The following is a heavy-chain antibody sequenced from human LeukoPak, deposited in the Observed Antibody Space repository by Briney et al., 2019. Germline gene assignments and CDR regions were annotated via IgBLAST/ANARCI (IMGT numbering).Heavy chain of an antibody. CDR3: ARGIVVVPAAISSRAYFDY. CDR2: IYYSGST. Sequence: PSETLSLTCTVSGGSISSSSYYWGWIRQPPGKGPEWIGSIYYSGSTYYNPSLKSRVTISVDTSKNQFSLKLSSVTAADTAVYYCARGIVVVPAAISSRAYFDYWGQGTLVTVSS. J-gene: IGHJ4*02. D-gene: IGHD2-2*01. CDR1: GGSISSSSYY. V-gene: IGHV4-39*07.